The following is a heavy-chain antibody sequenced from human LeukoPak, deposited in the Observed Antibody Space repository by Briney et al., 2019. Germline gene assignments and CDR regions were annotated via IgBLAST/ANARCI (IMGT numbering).Heavy chain of an antibody. CDR1: GFTFSSYG. J-gene: IGHJ6*02. CDR2: IWYDGSNK. D-gene: IGHD3-10*01. Sequence: GRSLRLSCAASGFTFSSYGMHWVRQAPGKGLEWVAVIWYDGSNKYYADSVKGRFTISRYNSKNTLYLQMNSLRAEDTAVYYCARDLRMVRGSRYYYYYGMDVWGQGTTVTVSS. V-gene: IGHV3-33*01. CDR3: ARDLRMVRGSRYYYYYGMDV.